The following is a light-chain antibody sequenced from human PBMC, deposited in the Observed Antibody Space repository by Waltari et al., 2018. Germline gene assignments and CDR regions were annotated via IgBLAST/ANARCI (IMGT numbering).Light chain of an antibody. V-gene: IGLV2-14*01. CDR1: SSDVGAYTY. CDR3: ASHTSRTTWV. CDR2: DVT. J-gene: IGLJ3*02. Sequence: QSALTQPASVSGSPGQSIPIPCAGTSSDVGAYTYLCWYQQHPGKAPKLMIYDVTKRPSGVSNRFSGSKSGNTASLTISGLQAEDEADYYCASHTSRTTWVFGGGTKVTVL.